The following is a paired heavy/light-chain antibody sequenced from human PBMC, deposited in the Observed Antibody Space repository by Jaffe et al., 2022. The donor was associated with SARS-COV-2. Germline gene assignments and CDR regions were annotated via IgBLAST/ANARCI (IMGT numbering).Heavy chain of an antibody. CDR2: ISGDGSST. CDR1: GLTFSKIW. J-gene: IGHJ4*02. CDR3: GSLSSQSPPFDY. V-gene: IGHV3-74*01. D-gene: IGHD6-19*01. Sequence: EVQLVESGGGLVQPGGSLRLSCAASGLTFSKIWMHWVRQAPGKGLVWVSRISGDGSSTSYADSVKGRFTISRDNAKNTLYLQMNSLRAEDTGVYYCGSLSSQSPPFDYWGQGTLVTVSS.
Light chain of an antibody. CDR2: KVS. Sequence: DVVMTQSPLSLPVTLGQPASISCRSSQSLVYSDGNTYLTWFQQRPGQSPRRLIYKVSNRDSGVPDRFSGSGSGTDFTVKISRVEADDVGVYYCMQSTHWPFTFGQGTKLEIK. V-gene: IGKV2-30*01. CDR1: QSLVYSDGNTY. CDR3: MQSTHWPFT. J-gene: IGKJ2*01.